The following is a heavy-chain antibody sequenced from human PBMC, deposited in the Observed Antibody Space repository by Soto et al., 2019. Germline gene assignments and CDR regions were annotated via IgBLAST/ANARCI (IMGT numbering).Heavy chain of an antibody. V-gene: IGHV3-23*01. CDR3: AKDQYMGIAAAGTVFVY. Sequence: GGSLRLSCAASGFTFSSYAMSWVRQAPGKGLEWVLAISGSGGSTYYADSVKGRFTISRDNSKNTLYLQMNSLRAEDTAVYYCAKDQYMGIAAAGTVFVYWGQGTLVTVSS. CDR2: ISGSGGST. CDR1: GFTFSSYA. D-gene: IGHD6-13*01. J-gene: IGHJ4*02.